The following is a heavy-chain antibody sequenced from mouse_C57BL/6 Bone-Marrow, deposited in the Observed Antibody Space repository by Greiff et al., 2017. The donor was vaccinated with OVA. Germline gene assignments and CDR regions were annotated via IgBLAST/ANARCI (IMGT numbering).Heavy chain of an antibody. CDR3: AGYGYDDAMDY. V-gene: IGHV1-64*01. CDR1: GYTFTSYW. CDR2: IHPNSGST. D-gene: IGHD2-2*01. Sequence: QVQLQQPGAELVKPGASVKLSCKASGYTFTSYWMHWVKQRPGQGLEWIGMIHPNSGSTNYNEKFKSKATLTVDKSSSTAYMQLSSLTSEDSAVYYCAGYGYDDAMDYWGQGTSVTVSS. J-gene: IGHJ4*01.